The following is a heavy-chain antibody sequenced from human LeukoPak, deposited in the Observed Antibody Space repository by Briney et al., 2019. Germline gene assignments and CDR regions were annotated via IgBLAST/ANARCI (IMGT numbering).Heavy chain of an antibody. Sequence: GGSLRLSCAASGFTFSNYWMSWVRQAPGKRLEWVAKIKQDGSEEYYVDSVKGRFTISRDNAKNSLFLQMNSLRVEDTAIYYCARGGSYPGCWGQGTLVTVSS. CDR1: GFTFSNYW. CDR2: IKQDGSEE. J-gene: IGHJ4*02. D-gene: IGHD1-26*01. CDR3: ARGGSYPGC. V-gene: IGHV3-7*03.